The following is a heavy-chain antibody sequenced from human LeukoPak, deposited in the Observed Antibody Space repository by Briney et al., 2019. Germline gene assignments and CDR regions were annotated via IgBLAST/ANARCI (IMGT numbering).Heavy chain of an antibody. J-gene: IGHJ6*02. CDR1: GFTFSDYY. D-gene: IGHD5-18*01. CDR3: ARRKLDTAMVYYYGMDV. CDR2: ISSSSSYT. V-gene: IGHV3-11*06. Sequence: GGSLRLSCAASGFTFSDYYMSWIRQAPGKGLEWVSYISSSSSYTNYADSVKGRFTISRDNAKNSLYLQMNSLRAEDTAVYYCARRKLDTAMVYYYGMDVWGQGTTVTVSS.